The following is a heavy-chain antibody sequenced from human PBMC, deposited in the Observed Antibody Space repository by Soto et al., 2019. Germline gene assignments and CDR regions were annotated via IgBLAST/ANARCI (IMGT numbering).Heavy chain of an antibody. CDR2: INHSGST. CDR3: ARQGIAAAGTWFDP. V-gene: IGHV4-34*01. CDR1: GGSFSGYY. J-gene: IGHJ5*02. Sequence: PSETLSLTCAVYGGSFSGYYWSWIRQPPGKGLEWIGEINHSGSTNYNPSLKSRVTISVDTSKNQFSLKLSSVTAADTAVYYCARQGIAAAGTWFDPWGQGTLVTSPQ. D-gene: IGHD6-13*01.